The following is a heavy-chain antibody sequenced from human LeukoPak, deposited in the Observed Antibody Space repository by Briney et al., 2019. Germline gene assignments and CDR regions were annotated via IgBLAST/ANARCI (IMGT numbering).Heavy chain of an antibody. CDR3: ARNYGGTSKYFDY. Sequence: ASVKVSCKASGYSFNDYCIHWVRQAPGPGLEWMGWISPNSGGTNYAQNFQGRVTMTRDTSITTAYMELSGLTSDDTALYYCARNYGGTSKYFDYWGQGTLVTVSS. CDR1: GYSFNDYC. J-gene: IGHJ4*02. D-gene: IGHD4-23*01. V-gene: IGHV1-2*02. CDR2: ISPNSGGT.